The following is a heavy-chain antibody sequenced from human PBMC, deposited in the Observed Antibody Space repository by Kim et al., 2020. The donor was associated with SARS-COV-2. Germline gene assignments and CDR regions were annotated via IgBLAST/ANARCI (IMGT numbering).Heavy chain of an antibody. D-gene: IGHD3-10*01. Sequence: ASVKVSCKASGYTFTGYYMHWVRQAPGQGLEWMGWINPNSGGTNYAQKFQGRVTMTRDTSISTAYMELSRLRSDDTAVYYCARDPFATWFGELTVENWFDTWGQGTLVTVSS. CDR2: INPNSGGT. CDR1: GYTFTGYY. V-gene: IGHV1-2*02. J-gene: IGHJ5*02. CDR3: ARDPFATWFGELTVENWFDT.